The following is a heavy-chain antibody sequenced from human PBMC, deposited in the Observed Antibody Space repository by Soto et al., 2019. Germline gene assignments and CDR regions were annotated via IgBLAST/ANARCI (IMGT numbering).Heavy chain of an antibody. CDR2: ISASGSRS. CDR3: AKSRLVMTSSSFDS. CDR1: GFTLSSFA. V-gene: IGHV3-23*01. J-gene: IGHJ4*02. Sequence: PGGSLRLSCAVSGFTLSSFAMGWVRQAPGKGLEWVSDISASGSRSSYADFVRGRFTVSRDNSKNTLFLQMNRLSVDDTAVYYCAKSRLVMTSSSFDSWGQGALVTVSS. D-gene: IGHD2-21*02.